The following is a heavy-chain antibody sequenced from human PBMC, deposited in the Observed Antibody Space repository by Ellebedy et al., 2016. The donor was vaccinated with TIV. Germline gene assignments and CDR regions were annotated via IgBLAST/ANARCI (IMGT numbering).Heavy chain of an antibody. Sequence: GSLRLXXAVYGGSFSGYYWSWIRQPPGKGLEWIGEINHSGSTNYNPSLKSRVTISVDTSKNQFSLKLSSVTAADTAVYYCASYSLTPTNRRGFDYWGQGTLVTVSS. CDR2: INHSGST. J-gene: IGHJ4*02. D-gene: IGHD4-23*01. CDR3: ASYSLTPTNRRGFDY. V-gene: IGHV4-34*01. CDR1: GGSFSGYY.